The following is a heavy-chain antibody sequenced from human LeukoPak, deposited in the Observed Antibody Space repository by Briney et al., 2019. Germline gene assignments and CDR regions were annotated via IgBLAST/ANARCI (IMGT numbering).Heavy chain of an antibody. CDR1: GGTFSSYA. CDR2: IIPIFGTA. Sequence: ASVKVSCKASGGTFSSYAISWVRQAPGQGLEWMGGIIPIFGTANYAQKFQGRVTITADESTSTAYMELSSLRSEDTAVYYCAREGYYGSGSYSYYFDYWGQGTLVTVSS. J-gene: IGHJ4*02. V-gene: IGHV1-69*13. D-gene: IGHD3-10*01. CDR3: AREGYYGSGSYSYYFDY.